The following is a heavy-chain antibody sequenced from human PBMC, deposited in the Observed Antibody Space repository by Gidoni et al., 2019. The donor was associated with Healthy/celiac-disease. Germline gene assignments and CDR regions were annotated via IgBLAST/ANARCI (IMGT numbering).Heavy chain of an antibody. CDR3: ARDRYSGSYVY. V-gene: IGHV3-21*01. J-gene: IGHJ4*02. Sequence: EVPLVESGGGLVKPGGPLRLSCAASGFPFSSYSMNWVRQAPGKGLEWVSAISSSSSYRYYADSVKGRFTISRDNAKNSLYLQMNSLRAEDTAVYYCARDRYSGSYVYWGQGTLVTVSS. CDR1: GFPFSSYS. CDR2: ISSSSSYR. D-gene: IGHD1-26*01.